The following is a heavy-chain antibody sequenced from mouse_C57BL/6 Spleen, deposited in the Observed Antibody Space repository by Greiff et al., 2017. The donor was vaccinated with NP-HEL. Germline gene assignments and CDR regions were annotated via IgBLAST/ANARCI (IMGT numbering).Heavy chain of an antibody. CDR2: IDPENGDT. CDR1: GFNIKDDY. Sequence: EVQLQQSGAELVRPGASVKLSCTASGFNIKDDYMHWVKQRPEQGLEWIGWIDPENGDTEYASKFQGKATITADTSSNTAYLQLSSLTSEDTAVYYCTTLMRDYGYFDVWGTGTTVTVSS. V-gene: IGHV14-4*01. J-gene: IGHJ1*03. CDR3: TTLMRDYGYFDV.